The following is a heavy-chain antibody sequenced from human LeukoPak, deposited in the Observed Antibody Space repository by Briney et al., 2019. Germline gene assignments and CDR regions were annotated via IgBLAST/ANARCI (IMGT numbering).Heavy chain of an antibody. Sequence: ASLKVSCKASGYTFTSYYMHWVRQAPRQRLEWMGKINPSGGSTSYAQTFQGRVTMTRDMSTSTVYMELSSLRSEDTAVYYCAREGGPNDFWSGWEYYYMDVWGKGTTVTVSS. CDR1: GYTFTSYY. CDR3: AREGGPNDFWSGWEYYYMDV. D-gene: IGHD3-3*01. V-gene: IGHV1-46*01. J-gene: IGHJ6*03. CDR2: INPSGGST.